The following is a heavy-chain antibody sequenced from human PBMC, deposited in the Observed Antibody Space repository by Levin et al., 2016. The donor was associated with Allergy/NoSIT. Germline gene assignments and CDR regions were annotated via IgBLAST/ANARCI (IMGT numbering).Heavy chain of an antibody. V-gene: IGHV4-39*01. CDR3: ARHSHYYDSSGYYSPIDY. CDR2: IYYSGST. D-gene: IGHD3-22*01. CDR1: GGSISSSSYY. Sequence: SETLSLTCTVSGGSISSSSYYWGWIRQPPGKGLEWIGSIYYSGSTYYNPSLKSRVTISVDTSKNQFSLKLSSVTAADTAVYYCARHSHYYDSSGYYSPIDYWGQGTLVTVSS. J-gene: IGHJ4*02.